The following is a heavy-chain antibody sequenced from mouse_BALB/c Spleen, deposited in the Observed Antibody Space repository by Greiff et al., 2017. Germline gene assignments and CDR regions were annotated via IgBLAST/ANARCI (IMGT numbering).Heavy chain of an antibody. J-gene: IGHJ3*01. Sequence: QVQLKESGAELARPGASVKLSCKASGYTFTSYWMQLVKQRPGQGLEWIGAIYPGDGDTRYTQKFKGKATLTADKSSSTAYMQLSSLASEDSAVYYCARGDYGSSPAWFAYWGQGTLVTVSA. CDR2: IYPGDGDT. CDR1: GYTFTSYW. D-gene: IGHD1-1*01. CDR3: ARGDYGSSPAWFAY. V-gene: IGHV1-87*01.